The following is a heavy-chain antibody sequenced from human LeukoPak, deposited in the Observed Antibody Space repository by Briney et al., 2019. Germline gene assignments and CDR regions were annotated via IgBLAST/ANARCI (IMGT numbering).Heavy chain of an antibody. CDR2: IEHDGSEK. D-gene: IGHD5-12*01. CDR1: TFTFSNYW. J-gene: IGHJ4*02. Sequence: PGGSLRLSCAASTFTFSNYWMNWVRQAPGKGLEWVATIEHDGSEKHYVDSVEGRFTISRDNAMNSLYLQMNSLRAEDTAVYYCARDRGLSGYDLCDYWGQGTLVTVSS. V-gene: IGHV3-7*01. CDR3: ARDRGLSGYDLCDY.